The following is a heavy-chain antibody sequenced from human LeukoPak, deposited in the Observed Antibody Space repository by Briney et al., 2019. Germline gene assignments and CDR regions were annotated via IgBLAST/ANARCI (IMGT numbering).Heavy chain of an antibody. D-gene: IGHD3-10*01. Sequence: SETLSLTCTVSGGSISSYYWSWIRQPAGKGLDWIGRLYTSGSTNYNPSLKSRVTMSVDTSKNQFSLKLSSVTAADTAVYYCARDLRRFSLYGPSFDYWGQGTLVTVSS. CDR2: LYTSGST. V-gene: IGHV4-4*07. J-gene: IGHJ4*02. CDR3: ARDLRRFSLYGPSFDY. CDR1: GGSISSYY.